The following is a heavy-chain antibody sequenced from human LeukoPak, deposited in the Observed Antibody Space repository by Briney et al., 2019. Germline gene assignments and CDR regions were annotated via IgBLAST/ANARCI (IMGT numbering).Heavy chain of an antibody. D-gene: IGHD6-13*01. CDR3: ASNLYSSSWYP. V-gene: IGHV3-48*04. CDR2: ISSSSSTI. Sequence: PGGSLRLSRAASGFTFSSYSMNWVRQAPGKGLEWVSYISSSSSTIYYADSVKGRFTISRDNAKNSLYLQMNSLRAEDTAVYYCASNLYSSSWYPWGQGTLVTVSS. J-gene: IGHJ5*02. CDR1: GFTFSSYS.